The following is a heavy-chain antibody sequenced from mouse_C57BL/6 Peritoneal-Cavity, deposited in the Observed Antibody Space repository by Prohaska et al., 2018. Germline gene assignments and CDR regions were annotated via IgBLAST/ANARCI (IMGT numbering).Heavy chain of an antibody. Sequence: VYLQQPGPYLVTPGASVKIPCNLPGYPFTHSNMHWVKQSNGKSLEWIGDINPNNGGTIYNQKCKGKATLTVDKSSSTAYMELRRMTSEESAVYYCGRRGDYIAYWGQGTNLSVSS. CDR3: GRRGDYIAY. V-gene: IGHV1-18*01. CDR1: GYPFTHSN. D-gene: IGHD1-1*02. J-gene: IGHJ2*01. CDR2: INPNNGGT.